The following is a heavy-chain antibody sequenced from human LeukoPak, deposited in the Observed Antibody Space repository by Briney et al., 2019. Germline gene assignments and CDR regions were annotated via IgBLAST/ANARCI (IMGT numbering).Heavy chain of an antibody. CDR3: TRDRPPFN. J-gene: IGHJ4*02. Sequence: GGSLRLSCTASGFTFGDYTMTWVRQAPGKGLEWVGFIRSKGYGGTPEYAASVKGRFIVSRDDSKSIAYLQMNSLKTEDTAVYYCTRDRPPFNWGQGTLVTVSS. CDR2: IRSKGYGGTP. D-gene: IGHD3-3*02. V-gene: IGHV3-49*04. CDR1: GFTFGDYT.